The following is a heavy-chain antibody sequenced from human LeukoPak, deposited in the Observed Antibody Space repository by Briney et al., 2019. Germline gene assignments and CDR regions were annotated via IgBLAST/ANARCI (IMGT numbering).Heavy chain of an antibody. J-gene: IGHJ5*01. CDR1: GYSFTNYW. CDR3: ARHVTTSDYESSWFDS. Sequence: GESLKISCEASGYSFTNYWIAWVRQTPGKGLEWMGFTYPGESNTRYSPSFRGQVTISVDKSMNTVYLQWSSLKAPDTAMYYCARHVTTSDYESSWFDSWGQGTLVTVSS. D-gene: IGHD3-22*01. CDR2: TYPGESNT. V-gene: IGHV5-51*01.